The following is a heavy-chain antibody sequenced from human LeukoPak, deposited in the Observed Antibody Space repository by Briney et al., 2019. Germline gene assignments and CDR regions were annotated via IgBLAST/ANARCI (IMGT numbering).Heavy chain of an antibody. CDR1: GFTFSSYA. Sequence: GGSLRLSCAASGFTFSSYAMHWVRQAPGKGLEWVTIISYDGTNKYYADSVKGRFTISRDNSKNTLFLQMNSLRAEDTAVYYCAKDGCGSCYTLDVWGKGTTVTISS. V-gene: IGHV3-30*04. CDR3: AKDGCGSCYTLDV. CDR2: ISYDGTNK. D-gene: IGHD2-15*01. J-gene: IGHJ6*04.